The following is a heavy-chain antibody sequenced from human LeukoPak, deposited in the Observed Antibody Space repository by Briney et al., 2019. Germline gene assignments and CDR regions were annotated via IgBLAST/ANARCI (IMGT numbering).Heavy chain of an antibody. J-gene: IGHJ4*02. CDR3: ARRHVEYSSSSDPYYFDY. CDR1: GGSISSTNNY. Sequence: PSETLSLTCTVSGGSISSTNNYWAWIRQPPGKGLEWIGSISYSGSTSYNLSLKRRVTISVDTSKNQFSLKLSSVTAADTAVYYCARRHVEYSSSSDPYYFDYWGQGTLVTVSS. CDR2: ISYSGST. D-gene: IGHD6-6*01. V-gene: IGHV4-39*07.